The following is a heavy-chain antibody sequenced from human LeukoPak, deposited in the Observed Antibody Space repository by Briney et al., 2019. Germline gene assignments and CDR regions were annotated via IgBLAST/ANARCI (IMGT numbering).Heavy chain of an antibody. J-gene: IGHJ6*04. CDR1: GFSFSRYW. Sequence: GGSLRLSCAASGFSFSRYWMSWVRQAPGKGLEWVSSISGSSGYIFYADSVKGRFTISRDNAKNSLYLQMNSLRAEDTAVYYCAELGITMIGGVWGKGTTVTISS. V-gene: IGHV3-21*06. CDR2: ISGSSGYI. CDR3: AELGITMIGGV. D-gene: IGHD3-10*02.